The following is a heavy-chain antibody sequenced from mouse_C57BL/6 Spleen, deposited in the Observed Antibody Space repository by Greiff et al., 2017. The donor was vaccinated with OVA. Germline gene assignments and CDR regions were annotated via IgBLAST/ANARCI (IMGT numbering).Heavy chain of an antibody. V-gene: IGHV1-82*01. CDR3: AREWRPGYCDV. J-gene: IGHJ1*03. CDR2: IYPGDGDT. D-gene: IGHD1-3*01. Sequence: VQLQQSGPELVKPGASVKISCKASGYAFSSSWMNWVKQRPGKGLEWIGRIYPGDGDTNYNGKFKGKATLTADKSSSTAYMQLSSLTSEDSAVYFCAREWRPGYCDVWGTGTTVTVSS. CDR1: GYAFSSSW.